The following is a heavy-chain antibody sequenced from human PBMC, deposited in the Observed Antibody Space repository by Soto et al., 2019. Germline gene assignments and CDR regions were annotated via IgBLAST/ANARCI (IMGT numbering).Heavy chain of an antibody. CDR3: ARTWPYNGSYYYGMDV. CDR1: GYTFSSYA. V-gene: IGHV1-3*05. Sequence: QVRLVQSGAEEKKPGASVKVSCKASGYTFSSYAMHWVRQAPGQRLEWMGWINAGNGNTKYSQKFQGRVTVTRDTSASTGYMELSSLRSEDTAVYYCARTWPYNGSYYYGMDVWGQGTTVTVSS. J-gene: IGHJ6*02. CDR2: INAGNGNT. D-gene: IGHD1-26*01.